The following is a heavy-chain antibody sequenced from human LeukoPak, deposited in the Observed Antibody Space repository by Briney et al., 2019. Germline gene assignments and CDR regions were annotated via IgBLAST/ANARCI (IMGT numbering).Heavy chain of an antibody. Sequence: GVSVKVSCKAWGYTFIDYNIHWVRQAPGQGLEWMGVINPSGGSPTYPQKFQGRVTMTCDTSTSILYMELSSLRPEDTAVYYCARVSSGNLHIDYWGQGTLVAVSS. CDR3: ARVSSGNLHIDY. CDR1: GYTFIDYN. V-gene: IGHV1-46*01. D-gene: IGHD3-10*01. J-gene: IGHJ4*02. CDR2: INPSGGSP.